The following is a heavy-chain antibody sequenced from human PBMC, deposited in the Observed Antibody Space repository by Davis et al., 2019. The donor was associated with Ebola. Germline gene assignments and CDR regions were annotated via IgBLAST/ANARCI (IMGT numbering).Heavy chain of an antibody. CDR2: ISGSGGST. D-gene: IGHD3-16*01. Sequence: PGGSLRLSCAASGFTFSSYAMSWVRQAPGKGLEWVSAISGSGGSTYYADSVKGRFTVSRDNAKNTLYLQMNSLRADDTAFYYCAREPSQGGRYFDYWGQGALVTVSS. V-gene: IGHV3-23*01. CDR3: AREPSQGGRYFDY. J-gene: IGHJ4*02. CDR1: GFTFSSYA.